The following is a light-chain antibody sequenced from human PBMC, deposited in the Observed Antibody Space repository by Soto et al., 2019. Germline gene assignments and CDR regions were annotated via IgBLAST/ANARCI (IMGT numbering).Light chain of an antibody. J-gene: IGLJ2*01. Sequence: QSVLTQPPSVSGAPGQRVTISCTGSSSNIGAGYDVHWYQQLPGTAPKLLIYGNSNRPSGVPDRFSGSKSGTSASLAITGLQAGDEADYYCQSYDSSLRVSGGMVFGGGTQLTVL. CDR3: QSYDSSLRVSGGMV. CDR1: SSNIGAGYD. CDR2: GNS. V-gene: IGLV1-40*01.